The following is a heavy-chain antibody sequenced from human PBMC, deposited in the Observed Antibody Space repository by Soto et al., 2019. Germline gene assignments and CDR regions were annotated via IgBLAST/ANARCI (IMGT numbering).Heavy chain of an antibody. Sequence: ASVKVSCKASGYTFTRYGISWVRQAPVQGLEWMGWISAYNGNTNYAQKLQGRVTMTTDTSTSTAYMELRSLRSDDTAVYYCARAPRAVVAANYNWFDPWGQGTLVTVSS. D-gene: IGHD2-15*01. V-gene: IGHV1-18*01. J-gene: IGHJ5*02. CDR2: ISAYNGNT. CDR3: ARAPRAVVAANYNWFDP. CDR1: GYTFTRYG.